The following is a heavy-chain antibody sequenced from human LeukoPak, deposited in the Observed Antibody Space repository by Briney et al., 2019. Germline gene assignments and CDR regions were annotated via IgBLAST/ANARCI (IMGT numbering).Heavy chain of an antibody. CDR1: GFTFSSYS. D-gene: IGHD3-22*01. J-gene: IGHJ4*02. CDR2: ISGSSSYI. V-gene: IGHV3-21*01. CDR3: ARDYYYDSSGYYQGTNFDY. Sequence: GESLRLSCAASGFTFSSYSMNWVRQAPGKGLEWVSSISGSSSYIYYADSVKGRFTISRDNAKNSLYLQMNSLRDEDTAVYYCARDYYYDSSGYYQGTNFDYWGQGTLVTVSS.